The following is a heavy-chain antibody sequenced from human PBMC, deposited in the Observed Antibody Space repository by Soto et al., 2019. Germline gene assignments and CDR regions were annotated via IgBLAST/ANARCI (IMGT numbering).Heavy chain of an antibody. Sequence: QVQLVQSGSEIKKPGASVKVSCKAFGYTFTSYGIGWVRLAPGQGLEWMGWISVYNDNTNYAQKFQGIVTMTTETSSSTAYMELRSLKSDDTAVYYCARIGFDGHWGQGTLVTVSS. CDR2: ISVYNDNT. V-gene: IGHV1-18*01. J-gene: IGHJ1*01. CDR3: ARIGFDGH. D-gene: IGHD3-9*01. CDR1: GYTFTSYG.